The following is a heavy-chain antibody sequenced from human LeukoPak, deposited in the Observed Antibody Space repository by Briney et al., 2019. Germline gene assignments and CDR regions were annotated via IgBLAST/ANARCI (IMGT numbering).Heavy chain of an antibody. CDR1: GVSFSRAG. J-gene: IGHJ6*02. V-gene: IGHV3-30*02. D-gene: IGHD3-10*01. CDR3: ARVHMVRGVITTRRSMDV. CDR2: IWDDGSNK. Sequence: PGGSLRLSRAASGVSFSRAGRYWGCQAPGEGLGWVGFIWDDGSNKYYADSVKGRFTISRDNSKNTLYLQMNSLRAEDTAVYYCARVHMVRGVITTRRSMDVWGQGTTVTVSS.